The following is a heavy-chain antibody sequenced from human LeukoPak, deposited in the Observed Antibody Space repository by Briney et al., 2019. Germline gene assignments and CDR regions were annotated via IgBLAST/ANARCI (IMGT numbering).Heavy chain of an antibody. CDR3: ARLAGDGHNYFDS. CDR2: IYHGDSDT. Sequence: GESLKISCKSSGYSFTNYWIGWVRQMPGKGLEWMGIIYHGDSDTRYSPSFRGQVTFSADKSITTAYLQWSSLKASDTAMYYCARLAGDGHNYFDSWGQGTLVTVSS. D-gene: IGHD5-24*01. J-gene: IGHJ4*02. V-gene: IGHV5-51*01. CDR1: GYSFTNYW.